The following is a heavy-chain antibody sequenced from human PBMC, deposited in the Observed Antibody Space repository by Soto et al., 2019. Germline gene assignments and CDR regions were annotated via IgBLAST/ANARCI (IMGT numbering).Heavy chain of an antibody. J-gene: IGHJ1*01. V-gene: IGHV3-23*01. D-gene: IGHD3-10*01. CDR2: VSGSGLST. Sequence: VQLLESGGGLVQPGGSLRLSCAASGFTFSTYAMSWVRQAPGKGLEWVSLVSGSGLSTYYADSVKGRFTISRDNSKNTLYLQMNSLRAEDSAIYYCAKDQGFGNLGAEYFRHWGQGTLVTVSS. CDR1: GFTFSTYA. CDR3: AKDQGFGNLGAEYFRH.